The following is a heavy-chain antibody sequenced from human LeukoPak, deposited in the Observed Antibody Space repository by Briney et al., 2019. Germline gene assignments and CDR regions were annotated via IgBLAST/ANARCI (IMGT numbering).Heavy chain of an antibody. CDR1: GFTFEINT. V-gene: IGHV3-7*05. Sequence: GGSLRLSCAASGFTFEINTMNWVRQAPGKGLEWVANIHRDGSEKYFVGSVRGRFTISRDDARDSLYLQMNSLRAEDTAVYYCVRGSSGTVVRGVAWAWFDPWGQGTLVTVSS. D-gene: IGHD3-10*01. J-gene: IGHJ5*02. CDR3: VRGSSGTVVRGVAWAWFDP. CDR2: IHRDGSEK.